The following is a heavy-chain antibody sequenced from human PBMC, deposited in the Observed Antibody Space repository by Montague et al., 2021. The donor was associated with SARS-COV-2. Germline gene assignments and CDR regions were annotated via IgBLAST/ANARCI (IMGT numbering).Heavy chain of an antibody. Sequence: SETLSLTCAVYGGSFSDYHWTWIRQSPGEGLEWIGRISISGSTNYYPSLKSRVTISVDTSKNQFSLKLSSVTAADTAVYYCARDIAVAGLFDYWGQGTLVTVSS. V-gene: IGHV4-34*01. CDR1: GGSFSDYH. CDR2: ISISGST. CDR3: ARDIAVAGLFDY. J-gene: IGHJ4*02. D-gene: IGHD6-19*01.